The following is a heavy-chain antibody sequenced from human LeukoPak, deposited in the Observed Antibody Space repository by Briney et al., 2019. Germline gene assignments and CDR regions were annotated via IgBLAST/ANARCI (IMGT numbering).Heavy chain of an antibody. CDR2: IRSKAYGATT. V-gene: IGHV3-49*04. D-gene: IGHD1-26*01. J-gene: IGHJ4*02. CDR1: GFTFGGYT. Sequence: TGGSLRLSCTASGFTFGGYTMSWVRQAPGKGLEWVGFIRSKAYGATTEYAASVKGRFTISRDDSKSIAYLQMNSLKTEDTAMYYCTRDGATLDYWGQGTLVTVSS. CDR3: TRDGATLDY.